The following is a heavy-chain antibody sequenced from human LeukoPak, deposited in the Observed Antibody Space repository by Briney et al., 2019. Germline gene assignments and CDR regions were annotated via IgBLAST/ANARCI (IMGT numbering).Heavy chain of an antibody. CDR1: GFTFSSDS. CDR2: ISGSGVSA. CDR3: AKDSFSSN. J-gene: IGHJ4*02. V-gene: IGHV3-23*01. Sequence: GGSLRLSCAVSGFTFSSDSMTWVRQAPGKALEWVSTISGSGVSAFYADPVKGRFTISRDNSKNTLYLHMNHLSAEDTAVYYCAKDSFSSNWGQGTLVTVPS.